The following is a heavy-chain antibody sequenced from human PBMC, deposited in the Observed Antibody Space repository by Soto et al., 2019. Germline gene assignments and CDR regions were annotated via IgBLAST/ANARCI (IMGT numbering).Heavy chain of an antibody. J-gene: IGHJ6*02. D-gene: IGHD3-16*01. CDR2: IYHSGST. Sequence: SETLSLTCAVSGGSISSGGYSWSWIRQPPGKGLEWIGYIYHSGSTYYNPSLKSRVTISVDRSKNQFSLKLSSATAADTAVYYCARARSLPGYYGMDVWGQGTTVTVSS. V-gene: IGHV4-30-2*01. CDR3: ARARSLPGYYGMDV. CDR1: GGSISSGGYS.